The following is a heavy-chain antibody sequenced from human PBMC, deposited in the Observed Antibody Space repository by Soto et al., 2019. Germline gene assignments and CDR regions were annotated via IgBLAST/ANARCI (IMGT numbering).Heavy chain of an antibody. D-gene: IGHD5-12*01. Sequence: GGSLRLSCAASGFSFSSFWMIWVRQAPGKGLGWVAIIKQDGSEKHYVDSVRGRFTVSRDNAEKSLYLQMDSLRPDDTALYYCVRGYSDYTDYFDYWGQGALVTVSS. CDR2: IKQDGSEK. CDR1: GFSFSSFW. J-gene: IGHJ4*02. CDR3: VRGYSDYTDYFDY. V-gene: IGHV3-7*03.